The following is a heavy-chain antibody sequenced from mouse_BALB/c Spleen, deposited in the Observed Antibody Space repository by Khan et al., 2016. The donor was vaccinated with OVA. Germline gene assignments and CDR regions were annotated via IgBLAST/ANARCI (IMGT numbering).Heavy chain of an antibody. CDR2: ISSGGSYT. D-gene: IGHD1-1*01. CDR3: ARTPGYYGRGYFDY. J-gene: IGHJ2*01. V-gene: IGHV5-9-3*01. CDR1: GFTFSSYA. Sequence: EVELVESGGGLVKPAGSLKLSCAASGFTFSSYAMSWVRQTPEKRLVWVATISSGGSYTFYPDSVKGRFTISRDNAKNTLYLQMSSLRSKDTAMYYCARTPGYYGRGYFDYWGQGTALTVSS.